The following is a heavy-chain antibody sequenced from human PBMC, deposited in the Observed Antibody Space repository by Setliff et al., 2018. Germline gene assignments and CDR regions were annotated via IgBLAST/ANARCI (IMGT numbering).Heavy chain of an antibody. D-gene: IGHD3-16*01. CDR2: ISYTSTYI. CDR1: GFTFTNYN. V-gene: IGHV3-21*01. J-gene: IGHJ3*02. CDR3: AGAFPGGTLDI. Sequence: GGSLSLSCATSGFTFTNYNMNWVRQAPGKGLEWVSSISYTSTYIYYADSVKGRFTTSRDNARNSLILQMNSLRAEDTAVYYCAGAFPGGTLDIWGHGTMVTVS.